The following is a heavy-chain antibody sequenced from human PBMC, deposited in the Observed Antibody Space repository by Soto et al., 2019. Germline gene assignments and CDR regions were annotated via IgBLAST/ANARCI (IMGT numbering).Heavy chain of an antibody. Sequence: SVKVSCKASGGTFSSYAISWVRQAPGQGLEWMGGIIPIFGTANYAQKFQGRVTITADESTSTAYMELSSPRSEDTAVYYCATALMIQVWLKLYYYGMDVWGQGTTVTVSS. CDR2: IIPIFGTA. CDR3: ATALMIQVWLKLYYYGMDV. V-gene: IGHV1-69*13. D-gene: IGHD5-18*01. CDR1: GGTFSSYA. J-gene: IGHJ6*02.